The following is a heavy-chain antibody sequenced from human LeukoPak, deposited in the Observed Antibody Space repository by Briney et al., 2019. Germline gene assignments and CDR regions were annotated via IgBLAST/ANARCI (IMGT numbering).Heavy chain of an antibody. D-gene: IGHD1-20*01. CDR3: AKSITGTTLPEL. CDR1: GFTFSSYA. V-gene: IGHV3-23*01. Sequence: GGSLRLSCAASGFTFSSYAMNWVRQAPGKGLEWVSAISGSGGSTYYADSVKGRFTISRDNSKNTLYLQMNSLRAEDTAVYYCAKSITGTTLPELWGQGTLVTVSS. CDR2: ISGSGGST. J-gene: IGHJ4*02.